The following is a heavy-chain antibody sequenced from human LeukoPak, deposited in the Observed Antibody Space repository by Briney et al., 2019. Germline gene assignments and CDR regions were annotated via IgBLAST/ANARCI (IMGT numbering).Heavy chain of an antibody. CDR3: ARYSGWYVVDY. Sequence: GGSLRLSCAASGFTFSSYEMNWVRQAPGRGLEWVSYISSSGSTIYYADSVKGRFTISRDNAKNSLYLQMNSPRAEDTAVYYCARYSGWYVVDYWGQGTLVTVSS. CDR1: GFTFSSYE. D-gene: IGHD6-19*01. J-gene: IGHJ4*02. CDR2: ISSSGSTI. V-gene: IGHV3-48*03.